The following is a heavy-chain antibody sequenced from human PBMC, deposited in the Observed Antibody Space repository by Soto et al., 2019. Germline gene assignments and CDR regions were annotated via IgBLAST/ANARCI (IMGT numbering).Heavy chain of an antibody. CDR3: VRDGNY. V-gene: IGHV4-30-2*02. CDR2: IYHSGST. CDR1: GGSISSGGYS. D-gene: IGHD1-26*01. Sequence: PSETLSLTCAVSGGSISSGGYSWSWIRQPPGKGLEWIGYIYHSGSTYYNPSLKSRVTISVDTSKNQFSLKLTSVTAADTALYFCVRDGNYWGQGVLVTVSS. J-gene: IGHJ4*02.